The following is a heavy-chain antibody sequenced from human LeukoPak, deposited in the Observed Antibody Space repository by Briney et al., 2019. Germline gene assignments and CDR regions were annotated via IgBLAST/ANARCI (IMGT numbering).Heavy chain of an antibody. CDR2: ISGSGGST. V-gene: IGHV3-23*01. CDR1: GFTFSSYG. D-gene: IGHD3-16*01. CDR3: AKDISMITFGEAGY. J-gene: IGHJ4*02. Sequence: GGSLRLSCAASGFTFSSYGMSWVRQAPGKGLEWVSAISGSGGSTYYADSVKGRFTISRDNSKNTLYLQMKSLRAEDPALYYCAKDISMITFGEAGYWGQGTLVTVSS.